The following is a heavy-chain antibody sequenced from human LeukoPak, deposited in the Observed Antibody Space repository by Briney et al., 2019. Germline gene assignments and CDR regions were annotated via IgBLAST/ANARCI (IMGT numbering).Heavy chain of an antibody. CDR1: GFTFSSYA. V-gene: IGHV3-30-3*01. CDR3: ARGTALGY. D-gene: IGHD1-14*01. J-gene: IGHJ4*02. CDR2: ISYDGSNK. Sequence: GGSLRLSCAASGFTFSSYAMHWVRQAPGKGLEWVAVISYDGSNKYYADSVKDRFTISRDNSKNTLYLQMNSLRAEDTAVYYCARGTALGYWGQGTLVTVSS.